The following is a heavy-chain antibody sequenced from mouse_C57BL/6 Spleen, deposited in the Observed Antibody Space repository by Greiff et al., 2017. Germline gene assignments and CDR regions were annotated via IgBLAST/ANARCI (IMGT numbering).Heavy chain of an antibody. CDR2: ISSGSSTI. CDR1: GFTFSDYG. CDR3: ARDSSGPLFAY. J-gene: IGHJ3*01. D-gene: IGHD3-2*02. V-gene: IGHV5-17*01. Sequence: VQLKESGGGLVKPGGSLKLSCAASGFTFSDYGMHWVRQAPEKGLEWVAYISSGSSTIYYADTVKGRFTISRDNAKNTLFLQMTSLRSEDTAMYYCARDSSGPLFAYWGQGTLVTVSA.